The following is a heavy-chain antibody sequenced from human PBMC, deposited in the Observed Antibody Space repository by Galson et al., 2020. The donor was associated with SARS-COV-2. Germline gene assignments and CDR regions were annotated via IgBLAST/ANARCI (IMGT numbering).Heavy chain of an antibody. Sequence: HSGGSLRLSCAASGFTISSYAMHWVRQAPGKGLEWVAVISYDGSNKYYADSVKGRFTISRDNSKNTLYLQMNSLRAEDTAVYYCASPGGGSYYTAFDFWGQGTRFTVSS. CDR1: GFTISSYA. J-gene: IGHJ3*01. CDR3: ASPGGGSYYTAFDF. CDR2: ISYDGSNK. V-gene: IGHV3-30*04. D-gene: IGHD1-26*01.